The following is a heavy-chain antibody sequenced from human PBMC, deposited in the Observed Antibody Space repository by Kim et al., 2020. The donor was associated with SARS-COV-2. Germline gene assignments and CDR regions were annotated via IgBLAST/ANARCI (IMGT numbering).Heavy chain of an antibody. D-gene: IGHD3-10*01. CDR1: GGSISSYY. CDR2: IYYSGST. CDR3: ARQRFITMVRGVILNWFDP. J-gene: IGHJ5*02. Sequence: ETLSLTCTVSGGSISSYYWSWIRQPPGKGLEWIGYIYYSGSTNYNPSLKSRVTISVDTSKNQFSLKLSSVTAADTAVYYCARQRFITMVRGVILNWFDPWGQGTLVTVSS. V-gene: IGHV4-59*08.